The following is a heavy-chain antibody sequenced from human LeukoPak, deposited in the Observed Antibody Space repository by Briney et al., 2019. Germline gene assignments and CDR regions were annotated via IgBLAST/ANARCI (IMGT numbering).Heavy chain of an antibody. D-gene: IGHD3-22*01. CDR3: ERRYYYDSSGLDY. CDR2: INPNIGGT. Sequence: ASVKVSCKASVYTFTGDYMHGVREAPGQGLEWRGWINPNIGGTNYAQKFQGRVTMTRETSISTAYMELSRLRSDDTAVYYCERRYYYDSSGLDYWGQGTLVTVSS. CDR1: VYTFTGDY. J-gene: IGHJ4*02. V-gene: IGHV1-2*02.